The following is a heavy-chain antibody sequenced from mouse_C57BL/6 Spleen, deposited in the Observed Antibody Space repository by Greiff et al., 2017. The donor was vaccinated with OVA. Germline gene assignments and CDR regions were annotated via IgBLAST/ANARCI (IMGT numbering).Heavy chain of an antibody. CDR3: ARRDLDHYAMDY. D-gene: IGHD2-10*02. Sequence: QVQLQQSGPELVKPGASVKISCKASGYAFSSSWMNWVKQRPGKGLEWIGRIYPGDGDTNYNGKFKGKATLTADKSSSTAYMQLSSLTSEDSAVYFCARRDLDHYAMDYWGKGTSVTVSS. CDR2: IYPGDGDT. V-gene: IGHV1-82*01. CDR1: GYAFSSSW. J-gene: IGHJ4*01.